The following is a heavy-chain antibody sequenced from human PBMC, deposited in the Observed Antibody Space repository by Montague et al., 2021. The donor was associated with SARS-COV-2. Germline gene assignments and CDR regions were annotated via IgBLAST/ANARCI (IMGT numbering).Heavy chain of an antibody. Sequence: CAISGDSVSSNIATWNWIRRSPSRGLGWLGRTYYRSKWYNDYAVSVKSRVIINPDTSNNRISLQLNSVTPEDTAVYYCARAYCGGDCYFYWYFDLWGRGTLVTVSS. CDR3: ARAYCGGDCYFYWYFDL. CDR1: GDSVSSNIAT. J-gene: IGHJ2*01. D-gene: IGHD2-21*02. V-gene: IGHV6-1*01. CDR2: TYYRSKWYN.